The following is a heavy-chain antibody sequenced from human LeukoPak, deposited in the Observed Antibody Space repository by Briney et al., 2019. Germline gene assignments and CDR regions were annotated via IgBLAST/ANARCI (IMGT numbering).Heavy chain of an antibody. V-gene: IGHV3-23*01. CDR3: AKDQALGYVNL. CDR2: ISGSGGST. CDR1: GFTLSSYA. D-gene: IGHD2-15*01. J-gene: IGHJ2*01. Sequence: PGGSLRLSCAASGFTLSSYAMSWGRHAPGKGLEWVSAISGSGGSTYYADSVKGRFTISGDNSKNTLYLQRNSLRAEDTAVYYCAKDQALGYVNLWGRGTLVTVSS.